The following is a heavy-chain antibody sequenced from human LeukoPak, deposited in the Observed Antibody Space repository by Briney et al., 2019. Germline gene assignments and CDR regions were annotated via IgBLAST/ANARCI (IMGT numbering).Heavy chain of an antibody. CDR2: ISYDGSNK. D-gene: IGHD4-17*01. V-gene: IGHV3-30*18. CDR1: GFTFSSYG. J-gene: IGHJ4*02. CDR3: AKDTATTTVTAAIDY. Sequence: GRSLRLSCAASGFTFSSYGMHWVRQAPGKGLEWVAVISYDGSNKYYADSVKGRFTISRDNSKNTLYLQMNSLRAEDTAVYYCAKDTATTTVTAAIDYWGQGTLVTVSS.